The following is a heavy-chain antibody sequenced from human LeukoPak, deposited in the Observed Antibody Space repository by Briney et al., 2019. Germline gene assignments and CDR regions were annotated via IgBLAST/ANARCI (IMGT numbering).Heavy chain of an antibody. CDR2: ISYDGSNK. V-gene: IGHV3-30-3*01. CDR1: GFTFSSYA. CDR3: ARAGDYYGSGSYSPFDY. D-gene: IGHD3-10*01. J-gene: IGHJ4*02. Sequence: GGSLRLSCAASGFTFSSYAMHWVRRAPGKGLEWVAVISYDGSNKYYADSVKGRFTISRDNSKNTLYLQMNSLRAEDTAVYYCARAGDYYGSGSYSPFDYWGQGTLVTVSS.